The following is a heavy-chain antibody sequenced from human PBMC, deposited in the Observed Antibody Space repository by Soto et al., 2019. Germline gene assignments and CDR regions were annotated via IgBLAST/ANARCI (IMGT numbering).Heavy chain of an antibody. V-gene: IGHV4-31*03. CDR3: ARKLRWSSLDA. Sequence: QVQLQESGPGLVKPSQTLSLTCTVSGGSISSGGYYWSWIRQHPGKGLEWIGYIYYSGSTYYNPAPRSRVTLSVDTAKNQSSLKLSSVTDADTAVYYCARKLRWSSLDAWGQGTTVTVSS. CDR1: GGSISSGGYY. J-gene: IGHJ6*02. CDR2: IYYSGST. D-gene: IGHD2-2*01.